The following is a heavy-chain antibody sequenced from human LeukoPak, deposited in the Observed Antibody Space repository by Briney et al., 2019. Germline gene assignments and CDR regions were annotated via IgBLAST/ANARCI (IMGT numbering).Heavy chain of an antibody. CDR2: ISYDGSNK. CDR1: GFTFSSYG. CDR3: AKLRYLDHEAFDI. D-gene: IGHD3-9*01. V-gene: IGHV3-30*18. Sequence: GGSLRLPCAASGFTFSSYGMHWVRQAPGKGLEWVAVISYDGSNKYYADSVKGRFTISRDNSKNTLYLQMNSLRAEDTAVYYCAKLRYLDHEAFDIWGQGTMVTVSS. J-gene: IGHJ3*02.